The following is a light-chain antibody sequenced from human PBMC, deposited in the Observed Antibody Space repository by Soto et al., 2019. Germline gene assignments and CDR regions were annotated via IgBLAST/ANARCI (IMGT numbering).Light chain of an antibody. CDR3: SSYAGSTAWV. V-gene: IGLV2-8*01. Sequence: QSALTQPPSASGSPGQSVTISCTGTSSDVGGYNYVSWYQQHPGKAPKLMIYEVSKRPSGVPDRFSGSKSGNTASLTGSGLQAEDEADYYCSSYAGSTAWVFGTGTKLTVL. J-gene: IGLJ1*01. CDR2: EVS. CDR1: SSDVGGYNY.